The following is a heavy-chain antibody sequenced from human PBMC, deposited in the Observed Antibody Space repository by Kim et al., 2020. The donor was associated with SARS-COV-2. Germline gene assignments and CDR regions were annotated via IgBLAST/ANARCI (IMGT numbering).Heavy chain of an antibody. CDR3: ARGEYYDYVWGSSEDY. CDR1: GFTFSSYS. D-gene: IGHD3-16*01. Sequence: GGSLRLSCAASGFTFSSYSMNWVRQAPGKGLEWVSSISSSSSYIYYADSVKGRFTISRDNSKNSLYLQMNSLRAEDTAVYYCARGEYYDYVWGSSEDYWGQGTLVTVSS. J-gene: IGHJ4*02. CDR2: ISSSSSYI. V-gene: IGHV3-21*01.